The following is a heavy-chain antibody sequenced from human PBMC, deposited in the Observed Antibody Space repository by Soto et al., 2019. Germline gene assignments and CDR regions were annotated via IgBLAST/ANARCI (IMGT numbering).Heavy chain of an antibody. J-gene: IGHJ4*02. V-gene: IGHV5-10-1*01. CDR2: IDPRESDA. CDR1: GYSFTNYW. D-gene: IGHD5-18*01. CDR3: ARLNPGSSYGQL. Sequence: EVQLVQSGPEVKKPGESLRISCKGSGYSFTNYWISWVRQMPGKGLEWMGRIDPRESDAKYSPSCQGHVTISAAKSISTAYLQWSSQTASDTAMYYGARLNPGSSYGQLWGQGTLFIVSS.